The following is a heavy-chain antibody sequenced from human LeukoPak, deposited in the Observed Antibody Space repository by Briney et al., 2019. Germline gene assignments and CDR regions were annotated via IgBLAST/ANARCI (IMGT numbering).Heavy chain of an antibody. CDR3: ARADEAEYSSGWVYYYYMDV. CDR1: GFTFSSYA. J-gene: IGHJ6*03. D-gene: IGHD6-19*01. Sequence: PGRSLRLSCAASGFTFSSYAMHWVRQAPGKGLEWVAVISYDGSNKYYADSVKGRFTISRDNSKNTLYLQMNSLRAEDTAVYYCARADEAEYSSGWVYYYYMDVWGKGTTVTVSS. CDR2: ISYDGSNK. V-gene: IGHV3-30*04.